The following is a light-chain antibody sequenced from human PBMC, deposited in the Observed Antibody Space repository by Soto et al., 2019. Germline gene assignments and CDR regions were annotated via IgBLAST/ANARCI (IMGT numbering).Light chain of an antibody. Sequence: DIQMTQSPSSLSASVGGRVTITCRASQGISNYLAWYQQKPGKVPKLLIYAASTLQSGVPSRFSGSGSGTDFTLTISSLQPEDSATYYCQKYDSAPPGTFGPGTKVDVK. CDR3: QKYDSAPPGT. CDR1: QGISNY. V-gene: IGKV1-27*01. CDR2: AAS. J-gene: IGKJ3*01.